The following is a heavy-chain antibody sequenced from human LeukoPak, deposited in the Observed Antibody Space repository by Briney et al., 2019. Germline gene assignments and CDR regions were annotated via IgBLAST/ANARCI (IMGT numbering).Heavy chain of an antibody. J-gene: IGHJ3*02. V-gene: IGHV3-23*01. Sequence: GGSLRLSCAASGFTFSYAMSWVRQAPGKGLEWVSAISGSGGSTYYADSVKGRFTISRDNSKNTLYLQMNSLRAEDTAVYYCATVTRGLTSAFDIWGQGTMVTVSS. CDR1: GFTFSYA. CDR3: ATVTRGLTSAFDI. CDR2: ISGSGGST. D-gene: IGHD3-10*01.